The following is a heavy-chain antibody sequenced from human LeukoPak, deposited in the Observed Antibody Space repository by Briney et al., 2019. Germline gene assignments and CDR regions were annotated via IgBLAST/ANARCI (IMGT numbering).Heavy chain of an antibody. J-gene: IGHJ2*01. CDR2: IYYSGST. D-gene: IGHD6-19*01. V-gene: IGHV4-59*08. CDR1: DSSISSYY. CDR3: ARVLDIGAVAADGSWYFDL. Sequence: SETLSLTCTVSDSSISSYYWSWIRQPPGKGLEWIGYIYYSGSTNYNPSLKSRLTISVDTSKNQFSLSLSSVTAADTAVYYCARVLDIGAVAADGSWYFDLWGRGTLVTVSS.